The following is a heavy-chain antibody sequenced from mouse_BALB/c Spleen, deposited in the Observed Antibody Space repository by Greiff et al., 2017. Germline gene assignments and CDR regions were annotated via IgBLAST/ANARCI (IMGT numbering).Heavy chain of an antibody. D-gene: IGHD1-1*01. Sequence: VQLQQSGAELAKPGASVKMSCKASGYTFTSYWMHWVKQRPGQGLEWIGYINPSTGYTEYNQKFKDKATLTADKSSSTAYMQLSSLTSEDSAVYYCARGYSAWFAYWGQGTLVTVSA. CDR1: GYTFTSYW. V-gene: IGHV1-7*01. CDR2: INPSTGYT. CDR3: ARGYSAWFAY. J-gene: IGHJ3*01.